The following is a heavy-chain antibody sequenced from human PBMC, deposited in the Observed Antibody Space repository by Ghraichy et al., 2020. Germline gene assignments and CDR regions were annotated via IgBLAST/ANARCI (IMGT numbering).Heavy chain of an antibody. J-gene: IGHJ4*02. CDR1: GLTVSNAW. D-gene: IGHD6-19*01. CDR2: IKSKSDGGTT. V-gene: IGHV3-15*01. Sequence: GGSLRLSCAASGLTVSNAWMSWVRQAPGKGLEWVGRIKSKSDGGTTEYAAPVKGRFTISRDDSKNTLYLQMNSLKTEDTAVYYCTSPYPGGSGWYYFDYWGQGTLVTVSS. CDR3: TSPYPGGSGWYYFDY.